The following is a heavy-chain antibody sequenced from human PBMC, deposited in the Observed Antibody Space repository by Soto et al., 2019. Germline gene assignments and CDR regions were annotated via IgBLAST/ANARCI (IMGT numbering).Heavy chain of an antibody. CDR2: ISYDGSNK. Sequence: GGSLRLSCAASGFTFSSYGMHWVRQAPGKGLEWVAVISYDGSNKYYADSVKGRFTISRDNSKNTLYLQMNSLRAEDTAVYYFAKDLIVVETALSFGMDVWGQGTTVTVSS. CDR3: AKDLIVVETALSFGMDV. J-gene: IGHJ6*02. V-gene: IGHV3-30*18. CDR1: GFTFSSYG. D-gene: IGHD2-15*01.